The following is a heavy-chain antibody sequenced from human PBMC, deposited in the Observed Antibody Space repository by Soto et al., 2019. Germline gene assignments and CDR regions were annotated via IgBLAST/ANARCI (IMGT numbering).Heavy chain of an antibody. CDR2: ISAYNGNT. CDR1: GYTFTSYG. CDR3: ASSVRFPRAFDI. J-gene: IGHJ3*02. V-gene: IGHV1-18*01. Sequence: ASLKVSCKASGYTFTSYGISWVRQAPGQGLEWMGWISAYNGNTNYAQKLQGRVTMTTDTSTSTAYMELRSLRSDDTAVYYCASSVRFPRAFDIWGQGTMVTVSS. D-gene: IGHD3-3*01.